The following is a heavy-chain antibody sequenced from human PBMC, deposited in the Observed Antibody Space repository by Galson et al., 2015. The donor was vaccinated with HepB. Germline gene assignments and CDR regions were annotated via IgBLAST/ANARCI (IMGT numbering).Heavy chain of an antibody. CDR2: INPQSGCT. V-gene: IGHV1-2*02. J-gene: IGHJ4*02. Sequence: SVKVSCKASGDIFNADYYHWVRQAPGRGLEYMGGINPQSGCTNSAQNFQGRVTMTRDTSINTLYMELNRLTSDDTAVYYCASERYGQNFKEFDYWGQGTLVTVSS. D-gene: IGHD4-17*01. CDR1: GDIFNADY. CDR3: ASERYGQNFKEFDY.